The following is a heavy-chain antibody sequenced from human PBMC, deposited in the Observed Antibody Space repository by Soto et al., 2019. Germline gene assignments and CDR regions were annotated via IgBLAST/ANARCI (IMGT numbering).Heavy chain of an antibody. CDR3: ARSSRYFDWLSGNHFDY. J-gene: IGHJ4*02. D-gene: IGHD3-9*01. V-gene: IGHV1-69*13. CDR1: GGTFSSYA. CDR2: IIPIFVTA. Sequence: GASVKVSCKASGGTFSSYASSWVRQAPGQGLEWMGGIIPIFVTANYAQKFQGRVTSTADESTSTAYMELSSLRSEDTAVYYCARSSRYFDWLSGNHFDYWGQGTLVTVSS.